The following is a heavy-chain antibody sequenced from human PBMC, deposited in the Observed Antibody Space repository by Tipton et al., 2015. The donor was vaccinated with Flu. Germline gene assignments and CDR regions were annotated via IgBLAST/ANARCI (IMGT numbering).Heavy chain of an antibody. CDR1: GFTFSSYG. D-gene: IGHD6-13*01. J-gene: IGHJ6*02. V-gene: IGHV3-13*01. Sequence: GSLRLSCEASGFTFSSYGMHWVRQPTGKALEWVAGIGSSGDTYYLASVKGRITISRDNGKNSFYLQMNSLRAGDTAVYYCARGPLPDSNWYNGLDVWGQGTTVTVFS. CDR2: IGSSGDT. CDR3: ARGPLPDSNWYNGLDV.